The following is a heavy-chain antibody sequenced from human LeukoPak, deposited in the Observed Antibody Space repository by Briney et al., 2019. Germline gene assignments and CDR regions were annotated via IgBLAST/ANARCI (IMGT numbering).Heavy chain of an antibody. CDR2: IYYSGST. Sequence: SETLSLTCTVSGGSISSSSYYWGWLRQPPGKGLEWIGSIYYSGSTYYNPPLKSRVTISVDTSKNQFSLKLSSVTAADTAVYYCASLPQYYYDRSGYYYGAFDIWGQGTMVTVSS. CDR3: ASLPQYYYDRSGYYYGAFDI. J-gene: IGHJ3*02. D-gene: IGHD3-22*01. CDR1: GGSISSSSYY. V-gene: IGHV4-39*01.